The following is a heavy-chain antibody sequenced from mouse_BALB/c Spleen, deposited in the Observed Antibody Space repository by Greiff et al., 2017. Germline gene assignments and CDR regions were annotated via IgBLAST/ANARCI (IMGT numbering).Heavy chain of an antibody. J-gene: IGHJ3*01. V-gene: IGHV1S127*01. D-gene: IGHD1-2*01. Sequence: QVQLQQSGPQLVRPGASVKISCKASGYSFTSYWMHWVKQRPGQGLEWIGMIDPSDSETRLNQKFKDKATLTVDKSSSTAYMQLSSPTSEDSAVYYCVLTTATPAWFAYWGQGTLVTVSA. CDR1: GYSFTSYW. CDR3: VLTTATPAWFAY. CDR2: IDPSDSET.